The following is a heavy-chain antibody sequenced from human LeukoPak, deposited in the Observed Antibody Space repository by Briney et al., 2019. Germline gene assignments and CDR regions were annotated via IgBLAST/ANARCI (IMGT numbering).Heavy chain of an antibody. J-gene: IGHJ4*02. CDR2: ISWNSGSI. CDR3: AKAGGGYYDSSGYLDY. V-gene: IGHV3-9*01. CDR1: GFTFDDYA. Sequence: PGRSLRLPCAASGFTFDDYAMHWVRQTPGKGLEWVSGISWNSGSIGYADSVKGRFTISRDNAKNSLYLQMNSLRAEDTALYYCAKAGGGYYDSSGYLDYWGQGTLVTVSS. D-gene: IGHD3-22*01.